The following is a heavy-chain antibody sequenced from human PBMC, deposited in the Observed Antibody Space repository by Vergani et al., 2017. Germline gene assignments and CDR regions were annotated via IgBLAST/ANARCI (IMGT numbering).Heavy chain of an antibody. J-gene: IGHJ4*02. D-gene: IGHD3-9*01. CDR1: GFSIDNGYY. Sequence: QVQLQESGPGLVKPSETLSLTCAVSGFSIDNGYYWDWLRQPPGKGLEWLGSIYRTGRTHFNPSFKSRVTISVDTSNNHFPLRLNSLTAADTAVYYCARRSGIVYDIFSGTQYFFDFWGQGTLVTVSS. CDR3: ARRSGIVYDIFSGTQYFFDF. CDR2: IYRTGRT. V-gene: IGHV4-38-2*01.